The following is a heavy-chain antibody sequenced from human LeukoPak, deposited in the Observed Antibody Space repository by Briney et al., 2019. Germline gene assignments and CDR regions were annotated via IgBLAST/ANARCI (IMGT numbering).Heavy chain of an antibody. CDR3: AREGYCSSIRCLDY. V-gene: IGHV1-2*02. J-gene: IGHJ4*02. CDR1: EYTFTGYY. CDR2: IKPNSGGT. D-gene: IGHD2-2*01. Sequence: ASVKVSCKASEYTFTGYYMHWVRQAPGQGLEWMGWIKPNSGGTNYAQKFQGRVTMTRDTSISTAYMELSRLRSDDTAVYYCAREGYCSSIRCLDYWGQGTLVTVSS.